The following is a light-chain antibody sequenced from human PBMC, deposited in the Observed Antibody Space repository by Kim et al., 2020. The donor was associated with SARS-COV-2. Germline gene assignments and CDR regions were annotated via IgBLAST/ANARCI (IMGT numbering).Light chain of an antibody. CDR3: QVWDSDSDHAV. CDR1: DGESES. V-gene: IGLV3-21*04. Sequence: APGETARMDGGGNDGESESVKGCQQKPGQAPVLIIYYDGVRPSGIRERFSGSNSANTATLTISRVEGGDEADYYCQVWDSDSDHAVFGGGTKVTVL. J-gene: IGLJ2*01. CDR2: YDG.